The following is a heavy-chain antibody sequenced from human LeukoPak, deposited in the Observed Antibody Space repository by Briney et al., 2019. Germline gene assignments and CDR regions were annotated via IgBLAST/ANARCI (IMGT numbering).Heavy chain of an antibody. D-gene: IGHD4-17*01. J-gene: IGHJ4*02. CDR2: IIPILGIA. Sequence: AVTVSFKGSGGTFSIYGISWVRQAQGQGMEWMGRIIPILGIANYAQKFQGRVTITADKSTSTAYMELSSLRSEDTAVYYCARDIGTTVTSGHGYWGQGTLVTVSS. V-gene: IGHV1-69*04. CDR3: ARDIGTTVTSGHGY. CDR1: GGTFSIYG.